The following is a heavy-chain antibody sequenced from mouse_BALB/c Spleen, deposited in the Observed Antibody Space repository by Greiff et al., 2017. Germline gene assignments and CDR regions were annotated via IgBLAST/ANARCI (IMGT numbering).Heavy chain of an antibody. J-gene: IGHJ4*01. Sequence: VQLQQSGAELVRPGASVTLSCKASGYTFTDYEMHWVKQTPGHGLEWIGAIDPDTGGTAYNQKFKGKATLTADKSSSTAYMELRSLTSEDSAVYYSTRKGLLCRYDGYAIDYWGQGTSVTVSS. V-gene: IGHV1-15*01. CDR3: TRKGLLCRYDGYAIDY. D-gene: IGHD2-14*01. CDR1: GYTFTDYE. CDR2: IDPDTGGT.